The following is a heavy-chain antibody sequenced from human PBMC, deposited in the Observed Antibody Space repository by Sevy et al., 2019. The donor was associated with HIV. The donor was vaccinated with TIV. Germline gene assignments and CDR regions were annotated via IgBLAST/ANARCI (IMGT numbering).Heavy chain of an antibody. J-gene: IGHJ4*02. CDR3: AKDGGWRKFLGY. CDR1: GFSFSSFA. Sequence: GGSLRLSCAASGFSFSSFAMHWVRQAPGKGLEWVTVISSDGTNKYYADSVKGRFTISRDNSKNTLYLQMNSLRTEDTAVYNCAKDGGWRKFLGYWGRGALVTVSS. CDR2: ISSDGTNK. D-gene: IGHD3-16*01. V-gene: IGHV3-30*18.